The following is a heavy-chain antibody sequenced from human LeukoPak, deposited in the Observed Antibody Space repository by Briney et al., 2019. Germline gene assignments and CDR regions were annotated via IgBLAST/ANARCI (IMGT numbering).Heavy chain of an antibody. CDR2: IYYSGST. CDR3: ARRREALD. J-gene: IGHJ4*02. CDR1: GGSISSSSYY. Sequence: SETLSLTYTVSGGSISSSSYYWGWIRQPPGKGLEWIGTIYYSGSTYYNPSLKSRVTISVDTSKNQFSLKLSSVTAADTAVYYCARRREALDWGQGTLVTVSS. V-gene: IGHV4-39*01.